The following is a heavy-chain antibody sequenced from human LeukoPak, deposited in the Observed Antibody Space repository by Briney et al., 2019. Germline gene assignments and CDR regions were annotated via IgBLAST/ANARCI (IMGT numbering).Heavy chain of an antibody. CDR2: IYYSGCT. CDR1: GGSISSGGYY. J-gene: IGHJ3*02. CDR3: AKAVLYDYVWGSPYAFDI. V-gene: IGHV4-31*03. D-gene: IGHD3-16*01. Sequence: SETLSLTCTVSGGSISSGGYYWSWIRQHPGKGLEWIGYIYYSGCTYYNPSLKSRVTISVDTSKNQFSLKLSSVTAADTAVYYCAKAVLYDYVWGSPYAFDIWGQGTMVTVSS.